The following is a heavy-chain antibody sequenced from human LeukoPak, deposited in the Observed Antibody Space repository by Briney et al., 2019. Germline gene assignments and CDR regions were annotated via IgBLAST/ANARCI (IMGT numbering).Heavy chain of an antibody. CDR2: ISSSSSYI. CDR3: ARGDSSGLDAFDI. J-gene: IGHJ3*02. V-gene: IGHV3-21*01. CDR1: GFTFSSYS. D-gene: IGHD3-22*01. Sequence: NAGGSLILSCAASGFTFSSYSMNWVRQAPGKGLEWVSSISSSSSYIYYADSVKGRFTISRDNAKNSLYLQMNSLRAEDTAVYYCARGDSSGLDAFDIWGQGTMVTVSS.